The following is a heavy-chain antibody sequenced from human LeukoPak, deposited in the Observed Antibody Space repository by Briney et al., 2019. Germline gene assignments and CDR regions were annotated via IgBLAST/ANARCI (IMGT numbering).Heavy chain of an antibody. Sequence: GGSLRLSCAASGFTVSSNYMSWIRQAPGKGLEWVSYISSSGSTIYYADSVKGRFTISRDNAKNSLYLQMNSLRAEDTAVYYCARDERWLQLNAFDIWGQGTMVTVSS. CDR1: GFTVSSNY. V-gene: IGHV3-11*01. CDR2: ISSSGSTI. D-gene: IGHD5-24*01. CDR3: ARDERWLQLNAFDI. J-gene: IGHJ3*02.